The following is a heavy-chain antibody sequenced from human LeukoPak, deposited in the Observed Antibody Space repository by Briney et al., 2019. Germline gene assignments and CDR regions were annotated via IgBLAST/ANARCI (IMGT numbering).Heavy chain of an antibody. J-gene: IGHJ4*02. D-gene: IGHD3-3*01. V-gene: IGHV4-4*07. CDR1: GGSISSYY. CDR2: IYTSGST. CDR3: ARADFWSGYRFDY. Sequence: SETLSLTCIVSGGSISSYYWSWIRQPAGKGLEWIGRIYTSGSTDYNPSLKSRVTMSVDKSKNHLSLKLSSVTAADTAVYYCARADFWSGYRFDYWGQGTLVTVSS.